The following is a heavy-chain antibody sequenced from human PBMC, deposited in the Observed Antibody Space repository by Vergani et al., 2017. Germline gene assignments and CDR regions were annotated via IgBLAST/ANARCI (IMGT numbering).Heavy chain of an antibody. V-gene: IGHV4-34*01. CDR2: INHSGST. J-gene: IGHJ5*02. Sequence: QVQLQQWGAGLLKPSETLSLTCAVYGGSFSGYYWSWTRQPPGKGLEWIGEINHSGSTNYNPSLKSRVTISVDTSKNQFSLQLSSVTAADTAVYYCARGHPFDPWGQGTLVTVS. CDR3: ARGHPFDP. CDR1: GGSFSGYY.